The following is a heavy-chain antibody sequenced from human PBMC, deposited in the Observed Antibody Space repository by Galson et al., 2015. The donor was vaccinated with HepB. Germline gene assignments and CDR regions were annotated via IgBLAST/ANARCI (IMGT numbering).Heavy chain of an antibody. CDR3: AIQASGYYAPFDY. Sequence: SLRLSCAASGFTFGSYAMNWVRQAPGTGPEWVSAISDGGGSTYYADSVRGRFTISRDNSKNTLYLQMNSLRPEDTAVYYCAIQASGYYAPFDYWGQGTLVTVSS. CDR2: ISDGGGST. V-gene: IGHV3-23*01. J-gene: IGHJ4*02. CDR1: GFTFGSYA. D-gene: IGHD3-22*01.